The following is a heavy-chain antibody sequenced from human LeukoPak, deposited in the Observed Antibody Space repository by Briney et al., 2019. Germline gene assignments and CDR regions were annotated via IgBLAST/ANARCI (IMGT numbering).Heavy chain of an antibody. V-gene: IGHV1-46*03. J-gene: IGHJ4*02. CDR2: INPSGGST. CDR1: GYTFTSYY. CDR3: ARRTYVLRYFDWLLVPDDY. Sequence: ASVKVSCKASGYTFTSYYMHWVRQAPGQGREWMGIINPSGGSTSYAQKFQGRVTMTRDTSTSTVYMELSCVRSEDTAVYYCARRTYVLRYFDWLLVPDDYWGQGTLVTVSS. D-gene: IGHD3-9*01.